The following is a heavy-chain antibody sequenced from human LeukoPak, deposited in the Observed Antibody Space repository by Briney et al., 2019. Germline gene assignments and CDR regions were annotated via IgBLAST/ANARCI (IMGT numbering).Heavy chain of an antibody. CDR2: IYTSGST. CDR3: ARDYYGSGSLYYFDY. CDR1: GGPISSYY. V-gene: IGHV4-4*07. J-gene: IGHJ4*02. Sequence: SETLSLTCTVSGGPISSYYWSWIRQPAGKGLEWIGRIYTSGSTNYNPSLKSRVTISVDKSMNQFSLKLSSVTAADTAVYYCARDYYGSGSLYYFDYWGQGTLVTVSS. D-gene: IGHD3-10*01.